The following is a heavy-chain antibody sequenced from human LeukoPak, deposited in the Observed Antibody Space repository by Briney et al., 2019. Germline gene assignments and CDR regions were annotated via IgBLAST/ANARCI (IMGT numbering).Heavy chain of an antibody. CDR1: GGSFSGYY. J-gene: IGHJ2*01. CDR2: INQSGST. V-gene: IGHV4-34*01. Sequence: SETLSLTCAVYGGSFSGYYWSWIRQPPGKGLEWIGEINQSGSTNHNPSLKSRVTISIDTSKNQFSLKLSSVTAADTAVYYCARGPPGWYFDLWGRGTLVTVSS. CDR3: ARGPPGWYFDL.